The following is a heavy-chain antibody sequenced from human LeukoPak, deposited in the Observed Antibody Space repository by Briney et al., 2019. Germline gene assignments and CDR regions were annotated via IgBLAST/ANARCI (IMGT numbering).Heavy chain of an antibody. CDR2: ISYDGGEQ. J-gene: IGHJ4*02. D-gene: IGHD3-10*01. CDR3: ARDLYYGSGSYYSSFDY. CDR1: GFTFSNYG. V-gene: IGHV3-30*03. Sequence: PGGSLRLSCAASGFTFSNYGMHWVRQAPGKGLEWVAVISYDGGEQHYGDSVKGRFSISRDNAKNTLYLQMNSLRAEDTAVYYCARDLYYGSGSYYSSFDYWGQGTLVTVSS.